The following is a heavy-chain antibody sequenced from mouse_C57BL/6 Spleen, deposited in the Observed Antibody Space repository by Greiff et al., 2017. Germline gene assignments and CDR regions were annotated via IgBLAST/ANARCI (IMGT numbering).Heavy chain of an antibody. Sequence: QVQLQQSGAELVKPGSSVKLSCKASGYTFTSYWMHWVKQRPIQGLEWIGDIYPSSGGTHYNQKFKDKATLTVDKSSSTAYMQLSSLTSEDSAVYYCARRDDCLDYWGQGTTLTVSA. CDR2: IYPSSGGT. D-gene: IGHD2-4*01. CDR1: GYTFTSYW. V-gene: IGHV1-52*01. J-gene: IGHJ2*01. CDR3: ARRDDCLDY.